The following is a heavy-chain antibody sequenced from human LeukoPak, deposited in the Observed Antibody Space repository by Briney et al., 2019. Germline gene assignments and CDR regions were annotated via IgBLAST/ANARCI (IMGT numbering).Heavy chain of an antibody. V-gene: IGHV3-74*01. CDR3: AREQRIAENWFDP. Sequence: GGSLRLSCAASGFTFSSYWMHWVRQAPGKGRVWVSRINSDGSSTSYADSVKGRFTISRDNAKNTLYLQMNSLRAEDTAVYYCAREQRIAENWFDPWGQGTLVTVSS. D-gene: IGHD6-13*01. CDR1: GFTFSSYW. J-gene: IGHJ5*02. CDR2: INSDGSST.